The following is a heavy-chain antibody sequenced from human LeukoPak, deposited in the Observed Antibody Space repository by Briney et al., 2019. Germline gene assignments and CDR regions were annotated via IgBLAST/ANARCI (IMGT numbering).Heavy chain of an antibody. CDR3: ARDWGIAVARY. Sequence: SVKVSCKASGGTFSSYAISWVRQAPGQGLEWMGRIIPILGIANYAQKLQGRVTMTTDTSTSTAYMELRSLRSDDTAVYYCARDWGIAVARYWGQGTLVTVSS. CDR2: IIPILGIA. CDR1: GGTFSSYA. D-gene: IGHD6-19*01. J-gene: IGHJ4*02. V-gene: IGHV1-69*04.